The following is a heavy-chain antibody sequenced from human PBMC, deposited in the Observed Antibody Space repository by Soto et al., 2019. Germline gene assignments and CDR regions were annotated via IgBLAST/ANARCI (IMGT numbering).Heavy chain of an antibody. Sequence: QVQLVQSGPEVKKPGASVTLSCKASGYNFNNYGISWVRQAPGQGLEWMGWISGNNGNTKYGQKFQGRVSLTTDSSTRTAYMAMRSLRSDDTADYYCVRRVVTTLDDAFDIGGPGTRVTVSS. J-gene: IGHJ3*02. CDR2: ISGNNGNT. V-gene: IGHV1-18*01. D-gene: IGHD2-21*02. CDR3: VRRVVTTLDDAFDI. CDR1: GYNFNNYG.